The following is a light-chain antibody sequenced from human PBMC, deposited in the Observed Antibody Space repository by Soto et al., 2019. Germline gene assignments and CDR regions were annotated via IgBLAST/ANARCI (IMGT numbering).Light chain of an antibody. Sequence: QSALTQPASVSGSPGQSITISCTGTSSDVGGYNYVSWYQQYPGKAPKLMISEVSNRPSGVSNRFSGSKSGNTASLTISGLQAEDEADYYCSSYTSSITPYVFGTGTKLTV. J-gene: IGLJ1*01. CDR3: SSYTSSITPYV. CDR2: EVS. V-gene: IGLV2-14*01. CDR1: SSDVGGYNY.